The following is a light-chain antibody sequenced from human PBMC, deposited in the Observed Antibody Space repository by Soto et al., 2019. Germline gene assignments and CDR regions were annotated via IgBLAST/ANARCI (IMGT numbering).Light chain of an antibody. CDR3: QQYGSSPT. Sequence: EIVLTQSPGTLSLSPGERATLSCRASQSVGSNYLAWYQQKPGQAPRLLIYGASNRATGIPDRFSGSGSGTHFTLTFSRLEPEDFAVYYCQQYGSSPTFGQGTKLEIK. V-gene: IGKV3-20*01. J-gene: IGKJ2*01. CDR1: QSVGSNY. CDR2: GAS.